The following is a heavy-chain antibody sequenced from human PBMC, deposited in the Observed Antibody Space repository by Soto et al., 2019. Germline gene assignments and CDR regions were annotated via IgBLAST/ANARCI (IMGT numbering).Heavy chain of an antibody. CDR1: GFTFSSYG. D-gene: IGHD3-22*01. V-gene: IGHV3-30*18. Sequence: QVQLVESGGGVVQPGRSLRLSCAASGFTFSSYGMHWVRQAPGKGLEWVAVISYDGSNKYYADSVKGRFTISRDNSKNTLYLQMNSLRAEDTAVYYCAKDQWEYDSSGTLFDYWGQGTLVTVSS. CDR3: AKDQWEYDSSGTLFDY. J-gene: IGHJ4*02. CDR2: ISYDGSNK.